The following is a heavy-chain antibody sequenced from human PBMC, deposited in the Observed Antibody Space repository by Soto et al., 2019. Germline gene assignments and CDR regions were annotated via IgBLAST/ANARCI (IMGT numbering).Heavy chain of an antibody. Sequence: QVQLVQSGAEVKKPGSSVKVSCKASGGTFSSYTISWVRQAPGQGLEWMGRIIPILGIANYAQKFQGRVTITVYKSTSTAYMELRSLRSADTAVYYCSRVIEMGPFAFGTWCEGTLVSVSS. D-gene: IGHD2-21*01. J-gene: IGHJ3*02. V-gene: IGHV1-69*02. CDR1: GGTFSSYT. CDR2: IIPILGIA. CDR3: SRVIEMGPFAFGT.